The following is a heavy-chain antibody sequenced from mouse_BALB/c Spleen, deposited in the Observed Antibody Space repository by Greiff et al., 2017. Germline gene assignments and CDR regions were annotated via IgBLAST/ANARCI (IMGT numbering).Heavy chain of an antibody. J-gene: IGHJ4*01. D-gene: IGHD2-3*01. Sequence: QVQLQQSGAELVRPGTSVKVSCKASGYAFTNYLIEWVKQRPGQGLEWIGVINPGSGGTNYNEKFKGKATLTADKSSSTAYMQLSSLTSDDSAVYFCARQSDGYYAMDYWGQGTSVTVSS. V-gene: IGHV1-54*01. CDR2: INPGSGGT. CDR1: GYAFTNYL. CDR3: ARQSDGYYAMDY.